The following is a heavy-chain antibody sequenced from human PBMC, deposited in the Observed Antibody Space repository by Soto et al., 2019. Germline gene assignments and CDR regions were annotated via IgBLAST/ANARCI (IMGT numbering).Heavy chain of an antibody. J-gene: IGHJ3*02. D-gene: IGHD3-22*01. V-gene: IGHV1-18*01. CDR3: ARDYHDTRGRAFDI. CDR1: GYTFTNYC. Sequence: ASVKVSCKASGYTFTNYCISWGRQAPGQGLEWMGWISAYNGNTNYAQRLQGRVTMTTDTSTSTAYMELRSLRSDDTAVYYCARDYHDTRGRAFDIWGQGTRVTVSS. CDR2: ISAYNGNT.